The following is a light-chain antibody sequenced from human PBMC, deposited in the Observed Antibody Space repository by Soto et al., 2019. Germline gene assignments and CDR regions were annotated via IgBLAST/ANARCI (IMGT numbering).Light chain of an antibody. Sequence: QSVLTQPPSASGTPGQRVTISCSGSISNIGSNTVNWYQQLPGTAPKLLIYSNNQRPSGVPDRFSGSKSGTSASLAISGLQSEDEADDYCAAWDDSLNGDVVLGGGTKLTVL. CDR1: ISNIGSNT. V-gene: IGLV1-44*01. J-gene: IGLJ2*01. CDR3: AAWDDSLNGDVV. CDR2: SNN.